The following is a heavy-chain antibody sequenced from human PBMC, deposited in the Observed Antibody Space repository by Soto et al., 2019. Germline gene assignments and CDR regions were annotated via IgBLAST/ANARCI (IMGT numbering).Heavy chain of an antibody. CDR3: ARGLCSGGSCSPGSWFDP. V-gene: IGHV4-4*02. D-gene: IGHD2-15*01. CDR1: SGSISSSNW. CDR2: IYHSGST. Sequence: PSETLSLTCAVSSGSISSSNWWSWVRQPPGKGLEWIGEIYHSGSTNYNPSLKSRVTISVDKSKNQFSLKLSSVTAADTAVYYCARGLCSGGSCSPGSWFDPWGQGTLVTVSS. J-gene: IGHJ5*02.